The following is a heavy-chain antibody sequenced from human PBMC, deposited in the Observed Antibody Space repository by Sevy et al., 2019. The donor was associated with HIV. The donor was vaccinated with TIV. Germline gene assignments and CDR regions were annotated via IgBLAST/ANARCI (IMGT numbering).Heavy chain of an antibody. CDR3: ARGVGSNWFFNY. J-gene: IGHJ4*02. Sequence: GGSLRLSCAASGFTFSNYNMHWVRQAPGKGLEWISSITSGTSYMDYADSVKGRFTISTNSAKNSLYLQMNSLRVEDTAVYYCARGVGSNWFFNYWGQGALVTASS. CDR2: ITSGTSYM. D-gene: IGHD6-13*01. CDR1: GFTFSNYN. V-gene: IGHV3-21*01.